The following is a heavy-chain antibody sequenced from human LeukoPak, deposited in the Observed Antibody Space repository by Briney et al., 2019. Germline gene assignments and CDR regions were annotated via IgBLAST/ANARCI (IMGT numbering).Heavy chain of an antibody. CDR1: GFTFSSYS. D-gene: IGHD1-26*01. CDR3: AGGSKYSGSYWTFDI. J-gene: IGHJ3*02. Sequence: QPGGSLRLSCAASGFTFSSYSMNWVRQAPGKGLEWVSYMSSSSSTIYYADSVKGRFTISRDNTKNSLYLQMNSLRAEDTAVYYCAGGSKYSGSYWTFDIWGQGTMVTVSS. CDR2: MSSSSSTI. V-gene: IGHV3-48*04.